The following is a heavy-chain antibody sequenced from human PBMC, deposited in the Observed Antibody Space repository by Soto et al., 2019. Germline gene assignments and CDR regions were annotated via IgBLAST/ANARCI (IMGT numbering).Heavy chain of an antibody. J-gene: IGHJ6*02. D-gene: IGHD6-13*01. CDR3: ARVDGRYSSSWRYYYYYYGMDV. CDR1: GGTFSSYA. Sequence: SVKVSCKASGGTFSSYAISWVRQAPGQGLEWMGGIIPIFGTANYAQKFQGRVTITADESTSTAYMELSSLRSEDTAVYYCARVDGRYSSSWRYYYYYYGMDVWGQGTTVTVSS. V-gene: IGHV1-69*13. CDR2: IIPIFGTA.